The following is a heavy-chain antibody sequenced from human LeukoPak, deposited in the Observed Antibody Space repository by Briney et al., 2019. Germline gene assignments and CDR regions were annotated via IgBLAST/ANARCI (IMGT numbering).Heavy chain of an antibody. J-gene: IGHJ6*02. D-gene: IGHD5-12*01. Sequence: ASVKVSCKASGYTFTSYAMNWVRQAPGQGLEWMGRINTNTGNPTYAQGFTGRFVFSLDTSVSTAYLQISSLKAEDTAVYYCARDVATFLGYYGMDVWGQGTTVTVSS. CDR2: INTNTGNP. CDR3: ARDVATFLGYYGMDV. CDR1: GYTFTSYA. V-gene: IGHV7-4-1*02.